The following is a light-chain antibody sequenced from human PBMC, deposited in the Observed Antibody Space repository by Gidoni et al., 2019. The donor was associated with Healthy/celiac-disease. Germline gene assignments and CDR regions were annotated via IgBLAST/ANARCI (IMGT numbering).Light chain of an antibody. CDR1: QSISSY. CDR3: QQSYSTPWT. V-gene: IGKV1-39*01. Sequence: DIQMTQSPSSLSASVGDRVTITCRASQSISSYLNWYLQKPGKAPKVLIYAASSLQSGVPSRFSGSGSGTDFTLIISSLQSEDFATYYCQQSYSTPWTFXQXTKVEIK. J-gene: IGKJ1*01. CDR2: AAS.